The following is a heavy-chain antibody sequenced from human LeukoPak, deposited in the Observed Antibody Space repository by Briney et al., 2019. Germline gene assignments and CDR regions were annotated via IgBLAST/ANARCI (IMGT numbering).Heavy chain of an antibody. J-gene: IGHJ4*02. CDR3: ARGNIFRFFDY. CDR1: GYTFTSYD. CDR2: MNPNSGNT. Sequence: ASVKVSCKASGYTFTSYDINWVRQATGQGLEWMGWMNPNSGNTGYAQKFQGRVTITRNTSIGTAYMELSSLRSEDTAVYYCARGNIFRFFDYWGQGTLVTVSS. D-gene: IGHD3-3*01. V-gene: IGHV1-8*03.